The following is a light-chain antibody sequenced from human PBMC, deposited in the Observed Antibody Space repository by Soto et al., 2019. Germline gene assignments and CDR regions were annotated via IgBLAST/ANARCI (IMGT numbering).Light chain of an antibody. CDR2: DAS. V-gene: IGKV1-33*01. CDR3: QQYDNWPPCT. J-gene: IGKJ2*02. CDR1: QGISDF. Sequence: DIQMTQSPSSLSASVGDRVTITCQASQGISDFLNWYQQKPGKAPKLLIYDASNLETGVPSRFSGGGSGTDFTFTISSLQPEDIATYYCQQYDNWPPCTFGQGTKLEVK.